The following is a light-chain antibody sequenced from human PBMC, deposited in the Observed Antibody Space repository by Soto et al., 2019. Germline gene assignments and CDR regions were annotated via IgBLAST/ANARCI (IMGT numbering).Light chain of an antibody. CDR3: QQYGSSPPQT. Sequence: ETVLTQSPGTLSLSPEERATLSCRASQSVSSSYLAWYQQKPGQAPRLLIYGASSRATGIPDRFSGSGSGTDFTLTISRLEPEDFAVYYCQQYGSSPPQTFGQGTKVEIK. V-gene: IGKV3-20*01. CDR2: GAS. J-gene: IGKJ1*01. CDR1: QSVSSSY.